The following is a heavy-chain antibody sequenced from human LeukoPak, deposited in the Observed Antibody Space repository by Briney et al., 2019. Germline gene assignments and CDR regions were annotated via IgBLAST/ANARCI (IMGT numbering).Heavy chain of an antibody. CDR1: GGSISSNNW. V-gene: IGHV4-4*02. D-gene: IGHD5-18*01. CDR2: IYHDGST. J-gene: IGHJ4*02. Sequence: SETLSLTCAVSGGSISSNNWWIWVRQSPEQGLEWIGEIYHDGSTNYNPSLKSRVTISMDKSKNQLSLKLNFVTAADTAVYYCARDRGGYTYSHDYWGQGTLVTVSS. CDR3: ARDRGGYTYSHDY.